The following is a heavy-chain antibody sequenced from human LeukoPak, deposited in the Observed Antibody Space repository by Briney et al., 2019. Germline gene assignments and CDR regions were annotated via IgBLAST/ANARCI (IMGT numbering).Heavy chain of an antibody. J-gene: IGHJ4*02. CDR2: IKQDGSEK. V-gene: IGHV3-7*01. CDR3: ASEEEYSSSSPLDY. CDR1: GFTFSSYW. Sequence: PGGSLRLSCAASGFTFSSYWMSWVRQAPGKGLEWVANIKQDGSEKYYVDSVKGRFTISRDNAKNSLYLQMNSLRAEDTAVYYCASEEEYSSSSPLDYWGQGTLVTVSS. D-gene: IGHD6-6*01.